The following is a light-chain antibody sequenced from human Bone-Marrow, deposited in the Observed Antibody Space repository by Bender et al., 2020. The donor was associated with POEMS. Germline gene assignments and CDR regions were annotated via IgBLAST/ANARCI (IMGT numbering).Light chain of an antibody. J-gene: IGLJ3*02. Sequence: QSVLTQPPSASGTPGQRVTISCSGSSSKFGSYPVNWYQQLPGAAPKLFILNNSQRPSGVPDRFSGSNAGTSASLALSGLLSDDEADFYWATGDDSLNGWVFGGGTKLTVL. CDR3: ATGDDSLNGWV. V-gene: IGLV1-44*01. CDR1: SSKFGSYP. CDR2: NNS.